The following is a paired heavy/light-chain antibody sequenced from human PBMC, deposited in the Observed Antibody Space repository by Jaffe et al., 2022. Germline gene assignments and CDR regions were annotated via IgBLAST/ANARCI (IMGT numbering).Light chain of an antibody. V-gene: IGKV3-11*01. CDR3: QQRSNWPIT. J-gene: IGKJ4*01. CDR2: DAS. Sequence: ETVLTQSPATLSLSPGERATLSCRASQSVSSQLAWYQQTPGQAPRLLIYDASNRATGIPARFSGSGSGTDFTLTITSLEPEDFAVYYCQQRSNWPITFGGGTKVENK. CDR1: QSVSSQ.
Heavy chain of an antibody. CDR3: ARRQVEARPSSAYNWFDP. J-gene: IGHJ5*02. D-gene: IGHD2-15*01. V-gene: IGHV4-59*01. CDR1: GASTDSSS. CDR2: IYSSGDT. Sequence: QVQLQESGPGLVKPSETLSLTCTVSGASTDSSSWNWIRQPLGKGLEWLGRIYSSGDTIYNPSLKSRVTISIDTSKNQFSLWLSSVTAADTAVYYCARRQVEARPSSAYNWFDPWGHGALVTVSS.